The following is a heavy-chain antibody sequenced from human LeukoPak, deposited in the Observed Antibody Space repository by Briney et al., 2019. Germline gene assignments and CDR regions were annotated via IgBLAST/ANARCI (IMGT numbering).Heavy chain of an antibody. V-gene: IGHV3-48*01. J-gene: IGHJ4*02. D-gene: IGHD1-26*01. CDR1: EFSVGSNY. Sequence: GGSLRLSCAASEFSVGSNYMTWVRQAPGKGLEWVSYISSSGSTIYYADSVKGRFTISRDNSKNTLYLQMNSMRAEDTAVYYCAKGINSGSYWDYFDYWGQGTLVTVSS. CDR2: ISSSGSTI. CDR3: AKGINSGSYWDYFDY.